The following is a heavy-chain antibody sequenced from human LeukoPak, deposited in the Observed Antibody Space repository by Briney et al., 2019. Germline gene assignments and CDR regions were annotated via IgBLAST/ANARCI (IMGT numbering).Heavy chain of an antibody. V-gene: IGHV4-31*03. Sequence: SETLSLTCTVSGDSISTRGYYWTWLRQHPRKGLEWIGYISYSGSTYYNPSLKSRLTMSEDTSNNRFFLRLTSVIAADTAVYYCARINIREYSSRPFDYWGQGTLVTVSS. CDR2: ISYSGST. D-gene: IGHD6-13*01. CDR1: GDSISTRGYY. J-gene: IGHJ4*02. CDR3: ARINIREYSSRPFDY.